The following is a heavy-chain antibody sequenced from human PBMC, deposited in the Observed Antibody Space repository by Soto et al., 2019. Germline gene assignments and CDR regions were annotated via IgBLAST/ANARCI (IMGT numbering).Heavy chain of an antibody. J-gene: IGHJ5*02. CDR2: IKSKSDGGTT. CDR1: GFTFSDAW. V-gene: IGHV3-15*01. D-gene: IGHD2-15*01. Sequence: GGSLRLSCAASGFTFSDAWMSWVRQAPGKGMDWVGRIKSKSDGGTTEYAAPVRGRFTISRDDSKNTLYLQMNSRKTEATAVYYCTTDLWRRAVVVGSTGYLNPWGQTSPVTDFS. CDR3: TTDLWRRAVVVGSTGYLNP.